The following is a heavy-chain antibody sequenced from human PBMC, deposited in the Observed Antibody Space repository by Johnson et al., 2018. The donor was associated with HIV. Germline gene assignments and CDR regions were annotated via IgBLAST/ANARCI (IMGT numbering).Heavy chain of an antibody. CDR2: IWYDGSNN. D-gene: IGHD6-13*01. CDR3: VKGIDSSSWYAFDI. Sequence: QVQLVESGGGVVQPGRSLRLSCAASGFTFSSYGMHWVRQAPGKGLEWVAVIWYDGSNNYYADSVKGRFTISRYNSKNTLYLQMNSLRAEDTAVYYCVKGIDSSSWYAFDIWGQGTMVTVSS. J-gene: IGHJ3*02. V-gene: IGHV3-33*06. CDR1: GFTFSSYG.